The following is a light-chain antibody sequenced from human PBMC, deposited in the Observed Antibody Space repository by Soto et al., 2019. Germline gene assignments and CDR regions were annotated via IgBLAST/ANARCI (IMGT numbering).Light chain of an antibody. Sequence: DIQMTQSPSSVSVSVGDRVTITCRASQNIDNWLAWYQHKPGKAPHLLIYSASTLQSGVPSRFSGSGSGTDFTLTISSLQPEDCATYYCQQCNSFPITFGQGTRLEI. CDR1: QNIDNW. CDR2: SAS. V-gene: IGKV1-12*01. CDR3: QQCNSFPIT. J-gene: IGKJ5*01.